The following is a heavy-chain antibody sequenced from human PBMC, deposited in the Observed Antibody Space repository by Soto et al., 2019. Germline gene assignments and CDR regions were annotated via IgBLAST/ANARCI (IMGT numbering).Heavy chain of an antibody. J-gene: IGHJ5*02. CDR2: IYYSVST. CDR3: ARHYSSGSRNWFDP. D-gene: IGHD6-19*01. CDR1: GGSINSSSYF. Sequence: SETLSLTCSVSGGSINSSSYFCGWVLHPPGKGLEWIGSIYYSVSTYYNPSLRSRVTISVDTSKNQFSLKLSSVTAADTAVFYCARHYSSGSRNWFDPWGQGTLVTVSS. V-gene: IGHV4-39*01.